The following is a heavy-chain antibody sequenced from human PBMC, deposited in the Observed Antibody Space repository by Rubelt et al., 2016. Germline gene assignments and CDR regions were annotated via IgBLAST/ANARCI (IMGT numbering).Heavy chain of an antibody. CDR2: LYYSVTT. J-gene: IGHJ4*02. Sequence: QVQLQESGPGLVKPSETLSLTCTVSGGSISSYYWSWIRQPPGKGLEWHAYLYYSVTTNYNASLKMRVVISVDTSKNQLSLKLNSVTAADTAWYYCARGGYDSSGYYAYSFDCWGQGTLVTVSS. D-gene: IGHD3-22*01. V-gene: IGHV4-59*01. CDR1: GGSISSYY. CDR3: ARGGYDSSGYYAYSFDC.